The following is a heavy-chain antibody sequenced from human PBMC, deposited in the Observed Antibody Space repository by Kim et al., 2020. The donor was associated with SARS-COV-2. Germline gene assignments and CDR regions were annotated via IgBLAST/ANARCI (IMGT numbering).Heavy chain of an antibody. CDR1: GGSISSGGYY. CDR3: ARVSRVRGATNWFDP. J-gene: IGHJ5*02. Sequence: SETLSLTCSVSGGSISSGGYYWSWIRQHPGKGLEWIGHIYYSGSTYYNPSLKSRVIISDDTSKNQLSLNVSSITAADTAVYYCARVSRVRGATNWFDPWG. V-gene: IGHV4-31*03. D-gene: IGHD3-10*01. CDR2: IYYSGST.